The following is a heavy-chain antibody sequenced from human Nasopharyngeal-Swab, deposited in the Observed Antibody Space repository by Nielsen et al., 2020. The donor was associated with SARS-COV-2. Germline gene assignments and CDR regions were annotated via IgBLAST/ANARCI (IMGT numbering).Heavy chain of an antibody. CDR3: AASRGPGSYYYGSGDQSMDV. Sequence: GESLKISCKGSGYSFTSYWISWVRQMPGKGLEWMGRIDPSDSYTNYSPSFQGHVTLSADKSISTAYLQWSSLKASDTAMYYCAASRGPGSYYYGSGDQSMDVWGQGTTVTVSS. J-gene: IGHJ6*02. CDR2: IDPSDSYT. D-gene: IGHD3-10*01. V-gene: IGHV5-10-1*01. CDR1: GYSFTSYW.